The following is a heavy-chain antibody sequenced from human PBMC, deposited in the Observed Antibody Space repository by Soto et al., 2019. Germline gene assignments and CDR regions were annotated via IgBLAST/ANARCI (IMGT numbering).Heavy chain of an antibody. V-gene: IGHV3-30-3*01. D-gene: IGHD3-3*01. CDR2: ISYDGSNK. CDR1: GFTFSSYA. Sequence: GGSLRLSFAASGFTFSSYAMHWGRQAPGKGLEWVAVISYDGSNKYYADSVKGRFTISRDNSKNTLYLQMNSLRAEDTAVYYCVSILTVEWLLAPDYWGQGTLVTVSS. J-gene: IGHJ4*02. CDR3: VSILTVEWLLAPDY.